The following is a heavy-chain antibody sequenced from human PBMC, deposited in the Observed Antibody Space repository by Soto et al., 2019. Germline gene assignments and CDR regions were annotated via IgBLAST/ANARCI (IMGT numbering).Heavy chain of an antibody. D-gene: IGHD1-20*01. V-gene: IGHV4-31*03. CDR1: GGSISSGGYY. Sequence: SETLSLTCTVSGGSISSGGYYWSWIRHHPGKGLEWIGYIYLSGRTYYNPSLKSRVPISVDTSNNQFSLNLSSVTAAVTVFYYFSTLSYNSNHHFDYCALRSPVTASS. J-gene: IGHJ4*01. CDR2: IYLSGRT. CDR3: STLSYNSNHHFDY.